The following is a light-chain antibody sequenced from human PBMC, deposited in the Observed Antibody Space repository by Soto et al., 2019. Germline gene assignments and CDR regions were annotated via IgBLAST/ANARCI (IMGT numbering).Light chain of an antibody. Sequence: EIVLTQSPGTLSLSPGERATLSCRASQSVSNSYLSWYQQKPGQAPRLLIYGSSSRATGIPDRVSGSGAGTDFTLTISGLEPEDFAVYYCQQYDSSPTTFGQGTKVEIK. CDR1: QSVSNSY. V-gene: IGKV3-20*01. CDR3: QQYDSSPTT. J-gene: IGKJ1*01. CDR2: GSS.